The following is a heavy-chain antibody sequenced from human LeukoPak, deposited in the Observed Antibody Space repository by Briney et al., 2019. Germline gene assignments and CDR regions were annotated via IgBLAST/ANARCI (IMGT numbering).Heavy chain of an antibody. CDR3: ARMPMTSDY. J-gene: IGHJ4*02. CDR1: GGSISSSSYY. V-gene: IGHV4-61*05. Sequence: SETLSLTCTVSGGSISSSSYYWGWIRQPPGKGLEWIGYIYYSGSTNYNPSLKSRVTISVDTSKNQFSLKLSSVTAADTAVYYCARMPMTSDYWGQGTLVTVSS. CDR2: IYYSGST. D-gene: IGHD3-22*01.